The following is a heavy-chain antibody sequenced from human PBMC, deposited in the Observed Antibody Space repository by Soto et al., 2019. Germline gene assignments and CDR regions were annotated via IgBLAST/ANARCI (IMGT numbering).Heavy chain of an antibody. D-gene: IGHD2-15*01. CDR2: ISYDGSNK. Sequence: QVQLVESGGGVVQPGRSLRLSCAASGFTFSSYGMHWVRQAPGQGLEWVAVISYDGSNKYYADSVKGRFTISRDNSNNTLYLQMNSLRAEDTAVYYRAKETYSGPRDYWGQGTQVTFAA. V-gene: IGHV3-30*18. CDR3: AKETYSGPRDY. J-gene: IGHJ4*02. CDR1: GFTFSSYG.